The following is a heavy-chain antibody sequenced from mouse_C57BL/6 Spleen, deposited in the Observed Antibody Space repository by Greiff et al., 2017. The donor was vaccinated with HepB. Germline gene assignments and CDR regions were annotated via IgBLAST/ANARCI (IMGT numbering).Heavy chain of an antibody. D-gene: IGHD1-1*01. CDR1: GYTFTDYY. CDR2: IYPGSGNT. Sequence: QVQLQQSGAELVRPGASVKLSCKASGYTFTDYYINWVKQRPGQGLEWIARIYPGSGNTYYNEKFKGKATLTAEKSSSTAYMQLSSLTSEDSAVYFCAISVHYYGSSSYYAMDCWGQGTSVTVSS. V-gene: IGHV1-76*01. J-gene: IGHJ4*01. CDR3: AISVHYYGSSSYYAMDC.